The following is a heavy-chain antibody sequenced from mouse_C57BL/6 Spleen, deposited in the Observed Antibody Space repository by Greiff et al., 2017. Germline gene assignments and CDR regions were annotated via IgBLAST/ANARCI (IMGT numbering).Heavy chain of an antibody. J-gene: IGHJ3*01. CDR3: ARSDYSNYKFAY. Sequence: VKLMESGAELARPGASVKLSCKASGYTFTSYGISWVKQRTGQGLGWIGEIYPRSGNTYYNEKFKGKATLTADKSSSTAYMELRSLTSEDSAVYFCARSDYSNYKFAYWGQGTLVTVSA. CDR1: GYTFTSYG. D-gene: IGHD2-5*01. V-gene: IGHV1-81*01. CDR2: IYPRSGNT.